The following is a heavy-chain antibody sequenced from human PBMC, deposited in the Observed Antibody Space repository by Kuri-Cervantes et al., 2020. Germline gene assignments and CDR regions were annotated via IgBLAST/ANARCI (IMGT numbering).Heavy chain of an antibody. J-gene: IGHJ4*02. CDR3: AKDRWRGQQLVQVRPGRD. CDR1: GGSISSSNW. CDR2: IYHSGST. Sequence: SQTLSLTCAVSGGSISSSNWWSWVRQPPGKGLEWIGEIYHSGSTNYNPSLKSRVTISVDESKNQFSLKLSSVTAADTAVYYCAKDRWRGQQLVQVRPGRDWGQGTLVTVSS. V-gene: IGHV4-4*02. D-gene: IGHD6-6*01.